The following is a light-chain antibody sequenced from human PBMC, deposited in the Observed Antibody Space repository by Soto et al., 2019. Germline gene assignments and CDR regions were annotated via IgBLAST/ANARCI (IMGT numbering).Light chain of an antibody. CDR2: EVT. CDR3: SSYAGSTI. CDR1: SSDVGGYDF. J-gene: IGLJ2*01. V-gene: IGLV2-8*01. Sequence: QSVLTQPPSASGSPGQSVTISCTGTSSDVGGYDFVSWYQQHPGKAPKLVIYEVTRRPSGVPDRFSGSKSGNTASLTVSGLQAEGEAVYYCSSYAGSTIFGGGTKVTVL.